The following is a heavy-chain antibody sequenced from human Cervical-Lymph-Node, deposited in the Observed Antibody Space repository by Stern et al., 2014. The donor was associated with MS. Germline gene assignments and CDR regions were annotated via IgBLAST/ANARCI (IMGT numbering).Heavy chain of an antibody. Sequence: VQLVESGGGLVKPGGSLRLSCAASGFTFSDYYMYWIRQAPGKGLEWVSYISNGAGSYTSYADSVKGRFTISRDNAKNSVYLDMNSLRAEDTAVYFCARSRYIAAAAFFDYWGQGTLVTVSS. CDR3: ARSRYIAAAAFFDY. J-gene: IGHJ4*02. D-gene: IGHD6-13*01. V-gene: IGHV3-11*06. CDR1: GFTFSDYY. CDR2: ISNGAGSYT.